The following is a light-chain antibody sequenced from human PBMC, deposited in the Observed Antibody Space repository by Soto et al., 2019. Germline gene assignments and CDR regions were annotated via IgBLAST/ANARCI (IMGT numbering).Light chain of an antibody. CDR2: DAS. CDR3: HQYNGWPRT. CDR1: QSVTTY. J-gene: IGKJ1*01. Sequence: EIVLTQSPGTLSLSPGERATLSCRASQSVTTYLAWYQQKPGQAPRLLIYDASTRAGGVPARFSGGGSGTEFTLTITSLQSEDFAVYYCHQYNGWPRTFGQGTKVDI. V-gene: IGKV3-15*01.